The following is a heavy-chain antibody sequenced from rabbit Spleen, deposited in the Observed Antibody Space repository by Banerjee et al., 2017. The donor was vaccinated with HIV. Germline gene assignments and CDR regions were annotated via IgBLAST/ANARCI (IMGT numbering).Heavy chain of an antibody. CDR1: GVSFTSNYY. D-gene: IGHD6-1*01. Sequence: QSLEESGGDLVKPGASLTLTCTASGVSFTSNYYICWVRQAPGKGLDLIACIYAGYIGSTWYASWAKGRFTISKTSSTTVTLQMTSLTAADTATYFCARGYSYGYPGYAYGTSYFNLWGPGTLVTVS. CDR2: IYAGYIGST. V-gene: IGHV1S40*01. J-gene: IGHJ4*01. CDR3: ARGYSYGYPGYAYGTSYFNL.